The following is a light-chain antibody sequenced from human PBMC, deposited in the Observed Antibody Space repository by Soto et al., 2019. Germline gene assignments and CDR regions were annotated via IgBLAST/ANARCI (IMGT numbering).Light chain of an antibody. V-gene: IGKV3-15*01. Sequence: EIVQGRSQTTLSVSPGERASLSGGAVQSVSSNLAWYQQKPGQAPRRLIYGASTRATGIPARFSGSGSGTDFPLTTSILQSQDFPASYCKQYNHCPPSPTFGQGTKVDI. CDR1: QSVSSN. CDR3: KQYNHCPPSPT. CDR2: GAS. J-gene: IGKJ1*01.